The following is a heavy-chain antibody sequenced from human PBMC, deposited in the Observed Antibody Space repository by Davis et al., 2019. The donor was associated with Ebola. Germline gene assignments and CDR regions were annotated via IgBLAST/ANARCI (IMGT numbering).Heavy chain of an antibody. J-gene: IGHJ5*02. Sequence: ASVKVSCKASGYTFTSYGISWVRQAPGQGLEWMGWISAYNGNTNYAQKLQGRVTMTTDTSTSTAYMELRSLRSDDTAVYYCARSYSSTSCYLALCWFDPWGQGTLVTVSS. D-gene: IGHD2-2*01. CDR1: GYTFTSYG. CDR2: ISAYNGNT. CDR3: ARSYSSTSCYLALCWFDP. V-gene: IGHV1-18*04.